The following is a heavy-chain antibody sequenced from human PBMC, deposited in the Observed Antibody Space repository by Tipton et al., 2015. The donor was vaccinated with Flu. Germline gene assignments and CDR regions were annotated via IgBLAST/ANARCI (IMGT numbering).Heavy chain of an antibody. J-gene: IGHJ4*02. CDR1: GYIFTNYY. Sequence: QLVQSGAEVKNPGASVKVSCKASGYIFTNYYIHWVRQAQGQGLEWIGYIYYSGGTFYNPSLKSRITISVDTSKNQFSLRLSSVTAADTAVYYCARILGSSGWPYYVDLWGQGTLVTVSS. CDR3: ARILGSSGWPYYVDL. CDR2: IYYSGGT. V-gene: IGHV1-46*01. D-gene: IGHD6-19*01.